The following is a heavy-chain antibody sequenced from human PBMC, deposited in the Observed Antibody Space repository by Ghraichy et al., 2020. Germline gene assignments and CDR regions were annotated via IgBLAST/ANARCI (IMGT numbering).Heavy chain of an antibody. J-gene: IGHJ6*02. Sequence: GGSLRLSCAASGFTFSDFYMSWIRQAPGKGLECVSYISSTGSSMYYADSVKVRFTISRDNAKNSLYLQLNSLRAEDTAVYYCARGHSFGYHYGLDVWGQGTTVTVSS. CDR2: ISSTGSSM. CDR1: GFTFSDFY. V-gene: IGHV3-11*01. D-gene: IGHD3-3*01. CDR3: ARGHSFGYHYGLDV.